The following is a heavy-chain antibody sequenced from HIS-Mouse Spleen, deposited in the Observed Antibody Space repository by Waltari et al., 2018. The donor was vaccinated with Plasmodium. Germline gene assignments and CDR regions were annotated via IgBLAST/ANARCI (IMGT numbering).Heavy chain of an antibody. D-gene: IGHD2-8*01. CDR2: MYYIGST. CDR3: ARGLGGVRRWFDP. J-gene: IGHJ5*02. Sequence: QLQLQESGPGLVKPSETLSLTCTVSGGSISSSSYYWGWIRQPPGKGLEWIGSMYYIGSTYYNPSLKSRVTISVDTSKNQFSLKLSSVTAADTAVYYCARGLGGVRRWFDPWGQGTLVTVSS. CDR1: GGSISSSSYY. V-gene: IGHV4-39*07.